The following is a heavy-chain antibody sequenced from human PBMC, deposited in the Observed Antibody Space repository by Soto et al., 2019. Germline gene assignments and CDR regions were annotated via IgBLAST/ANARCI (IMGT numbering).Heavy chain of an antibody. CDR1: GFTFSSYA. V-gene: IGHV3-23*01. Sequence: VHLLESGGGLVQPGGSLRLSCAASGFTFSSYAMNWVRQAPGKGLEWVAVVSGGGGTFYADSVKGRFTISRDNSKNTLYLQMNSLRAEDTAIYYCAKRAGDSYYFDYWGQGTLVTVSS. CDR2: VSGGGGT. D-gene: IGHD7-27*01. CDR3: AKRAGDSYYFDY. J-gene: IGHJ4*02.